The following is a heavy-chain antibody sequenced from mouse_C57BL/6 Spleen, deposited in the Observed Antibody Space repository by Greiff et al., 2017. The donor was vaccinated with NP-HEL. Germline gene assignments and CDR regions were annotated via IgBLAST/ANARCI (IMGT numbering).Heavy chain of an antibody. J-gene: IGHJ4*01. CDR3: ARIYYYGSSYLGYAMDY. D-gene: IGHD1-1*01. CDR2: ISSGSSTI. V-gene: IGHV5-17*01. Sequence: EVMLVESGGGLVKPGGSLKLSCAASGFTFSDYGMHWVRQAPEKGLEWVAYISSGSSTIYYADTVKGRFTISRDNAKNTLFLQMTSLRSEDTAMYYCARIYYYGSSYLGYAMDYWGQGSSVTVSS. CDR1: GFTFSDYG.